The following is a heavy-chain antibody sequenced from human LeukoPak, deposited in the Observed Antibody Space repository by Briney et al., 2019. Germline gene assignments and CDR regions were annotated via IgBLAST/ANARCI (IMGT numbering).Heavy chain of an antibody. D-gene: IGHD2-2*01. CDR2: IYYSGST. CDR3: ARSGERYQLLPFDY. CDR1: GGSIDSQY. V-gene: IGHV4-59*11. Sequence: SETLSLTCTVSGGSIDSQYWSWVRQPPGKGLEWVGYIYYSGSTDYNPSLKSRVTILVDTSKNQFSLKLRSVTAADTAVYYCARSGERYQLLPFDYWGQGILVTVSS. J-gene: IGHJ4*02.